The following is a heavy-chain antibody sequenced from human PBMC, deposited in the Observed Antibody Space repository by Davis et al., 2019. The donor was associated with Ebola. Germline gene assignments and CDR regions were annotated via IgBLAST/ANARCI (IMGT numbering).Heavy chain of an antibody. CDR1: GFTFSSYG. V-gene: IGHV3-30*18. D-gene: IGHD3-10*01. Sequence: PGGSLRLSCAASGFTFSSYGMHWVRQAPGKGLEWVALISYDGRNGYYADSVKGRFTISRDNSKNRLYLQMNSLRADDTAVYYCAKDSGDANYFDYWGQGTLVTVSS. CDR3: AKDSGDANYFDY. CDR2: ISYDGRNG. J-gene: IGHJ4*02.